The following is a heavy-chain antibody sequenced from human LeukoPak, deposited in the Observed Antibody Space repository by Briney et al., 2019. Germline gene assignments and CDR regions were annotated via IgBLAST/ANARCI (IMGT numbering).Heavy chain of an antibody. CDR3: ARGGLENGYHSNDGFDI. CDR1: GGSISGYH. V-gene: IGHV4-59*01. D-gene: IGHD3-22*01. Sequence: SETLSLTCTVSGGSISGYHWSWIRQTPGKGLEWIGYIYYSGSTKYNPSLKSRVTMSVDTSKNQFSLKLSSGTAADTAVYYCARGGLENGYHSNDGFDIWGQGTMVTVSS. CDR2: IYYSGST. J-gene: IGHJ3*02.